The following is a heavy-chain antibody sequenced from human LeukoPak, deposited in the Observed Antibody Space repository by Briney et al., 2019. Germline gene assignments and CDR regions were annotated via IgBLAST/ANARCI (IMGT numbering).Heavy chain of an antibody. V-gene: IGHV3-64D*09. Sequence: GGSLRLSCAASGFTFSSYWMHWVRQAPGKGLEYVSAISSNGGSTYYADSVKGRFTISRDNSKNTLYLQMSSLRAEDTAVYYCVKISGYSSSWSAKTTFDYWGQGTLVTVSS. CDR2: ISSNGGST. J-gene: IGHJ4*02. D-gene: IGHD6-13*01. CDR3: VKISGYSSSWSAKTTFDY. CDR1: GFTFSSYW.